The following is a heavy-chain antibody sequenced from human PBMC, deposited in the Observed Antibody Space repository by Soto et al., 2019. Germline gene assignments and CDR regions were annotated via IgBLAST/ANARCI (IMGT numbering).Heavy chain of an antibody. Sequence: QVHLVQSGTEVKKPGSSVKVSCKASGGTFSSSGFSWVRQAPGQGLEWMGMIVPSLDTTNYAQKFQARVTITADEVTSTAYMELRSLRSDDTAVDYCARWPQPRYTADPYAVDVWGQGTRVIVSS. CDR2: IVPSLDTT. D-gene: IGHD3-16*02. CDR1: GGTFSSSG. CDR3: ARWPQPRYTADPYAVDV. V-gene: IGHV1-69*11. J-gene: IGHJ6*02.